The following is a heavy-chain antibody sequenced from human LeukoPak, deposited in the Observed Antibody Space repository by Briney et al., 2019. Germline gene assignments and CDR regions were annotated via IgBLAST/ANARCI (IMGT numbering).Heavy chain of an antibody. Sequence: SETLSLTCAVYGGSFSGYYWSWIRQPPGKGLEWIGEINHSGSTNYNPSLKSRVTISVDTSKNQFSLKLSSVTAADTAVYYCAGLKTYYYDSSGYYYPTPFFDYWGQGTLVTVSS. CDR2: INHSGST. V-gene: IGHV4-34*01. D-gene: IGHD3-22*01. J-gene: IGHJ4*02. CDR1: GGSFSGYY. CDR3: AGLKTYYYDSSGYYYPTPFFDY.